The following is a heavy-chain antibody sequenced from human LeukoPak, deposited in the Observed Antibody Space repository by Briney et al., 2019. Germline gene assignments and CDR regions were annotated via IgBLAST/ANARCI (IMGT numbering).Heavy chain of an antibody. D-gene: IGHD2-15*01. CDR3: ARSRLGGSNYYYYYGMDV. CDR2: IWYDGSNK. V-gene: IGHV3-33*01. J-gene: IGHJ6*02. CDR1: GFTFSSYG. Sequence: PGGSLRLSCAASGFTFSSYGMHWVRQAPGKGLEWVAVIWYDGSNKYYADSVKGRFTISRDNSKNTLYLQMNSLRAEDTAVYYCARSRLGGSNYYYYYGMDVWGQGTTVTVSS.